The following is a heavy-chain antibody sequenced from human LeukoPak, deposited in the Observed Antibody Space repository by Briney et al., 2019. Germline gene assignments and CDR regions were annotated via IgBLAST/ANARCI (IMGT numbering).Heavy chain of an antibody. CDR2: ISYHGRNK. CDR3: ARPFSGSFYEAFDF. D-gene: IGHD1-26*01. Sequence: TGGSLRLSCAASGFTFSTYGMHWVRQAPGKGLEWVAVISYHGRNKHYADFVKGRFTIFRDNSKNTLYLQMDSLGAEDTAVYYCARPFSGSFYEAFDFWGQGTMVTVSS. V-gene: IGHV3-30*03. J-gene: IGHJ3*01. CDR1: GFTFSTYG.